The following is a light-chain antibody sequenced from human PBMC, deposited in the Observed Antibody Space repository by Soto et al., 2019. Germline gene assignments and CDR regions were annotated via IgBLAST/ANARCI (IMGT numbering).Light chain of an antibody. CDR3: QQYGSSTGT. CDR1: QSVSSSY. Sequence: EIMLTQSPGTLSLSPGERATLSFRASQSVSSSYLAWYQQKPGQAPRLLIYGASSRATGIPDRFSGSGSGTDFTLTISRLEPEDFAVYYCQQYGSSTGTFGQGTNVDIK. CDR2: GAS. J-gene: IGKJ1*01. V-gene: IGKV3-20*01.